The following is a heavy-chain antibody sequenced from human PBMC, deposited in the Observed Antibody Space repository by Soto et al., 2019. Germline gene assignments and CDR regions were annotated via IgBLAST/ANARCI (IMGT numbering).Heavy chain of an antibody. D-gene: IGHD3-9*01. J-gene: IGHJ4*02. CDR3: VGRYFDWFDY. CDR1: GGSFSGYY. V-gene: IGHV4-34*01. Sequence: PSETLSLTCAVYGGSFSGYYWSWIRQPPGKGLEWIGEINHSGSTNYNPSLKSRVTISVDTSKNQFSLKLSSVTAADTAVYYCVGRYFDWFDYWGQGTLVTVSS. CDR2: INHSGST.